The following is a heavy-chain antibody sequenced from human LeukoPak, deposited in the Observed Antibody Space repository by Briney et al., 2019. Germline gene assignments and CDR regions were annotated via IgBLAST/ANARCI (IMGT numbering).Heavy chain of an antibody. D-gene: IGHD5-18*01. CDR2: ISWDGGST. CDR1: GFTFDDYA. V-gene: IGHV3-43D*03. CDR3: ARGDTAMVTPPGY. J-gene: IGHJ4*02. Sequence: GGSLRLSCAASGFTFDDYAMHWVRQAPGKGLEWVSLISWDGGSTYYADSVKGRFTISRDNSKNSLYLQMNSLRAEDTALYYCARGDTAMVTPPGYWGQGTLVTVSS.